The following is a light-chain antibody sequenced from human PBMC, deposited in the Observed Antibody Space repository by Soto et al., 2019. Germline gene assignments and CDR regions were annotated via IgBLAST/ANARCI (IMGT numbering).Light chain of an antibody. V-gene: IGLV2-14*01. CDR1: SNDVGGYNY. Sequence: QSALTQPASVSGSPGQSITIFCTGTSNDVGGYNYVSWYQQHPGKAPKLMIYEVSNRPSGVSNRFSGSKSGNTASLTISGLQAEDETDYYCRSYTSTSTVVFGGGTQLTVL. CDR2: EVS. J-gene: IGLJ2*01. CDR3: RSYTSTSTVV.